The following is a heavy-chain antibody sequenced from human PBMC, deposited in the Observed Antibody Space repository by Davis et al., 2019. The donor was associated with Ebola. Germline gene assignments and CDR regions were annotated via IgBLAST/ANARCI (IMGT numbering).Heavy chain of an antibody. J-gene: IGHJ6*02. Sequence: MPGGSLRLSCAVYGGSFSGYYWSWIRQPPGKGLEWIGEINHSGSTNYNPSLKSRVTMSMDTSKNQFSLKLSSVTAADTAVYYCAMTTVVDYYYYGMDVWGQGTTVTVSS. CDR2: INHSGST. D-gene: IGHD4-23*01. CDR3: AMTTVVDYYYYGMDV. V-gene: IGHV4-34*01. CDR1: GGSFSGYY.